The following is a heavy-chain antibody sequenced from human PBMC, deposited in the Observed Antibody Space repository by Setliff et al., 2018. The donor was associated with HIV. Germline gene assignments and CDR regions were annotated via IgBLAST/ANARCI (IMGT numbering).Heavy chain of an antibody. CDR3: ARPKALGLHPVAVQRDAFEI. Sequence: GSLRLSCTAAGFTFSIYWMHWVRQTPGKELVWVSSINSDGGRTTYADSVKGRLTISRDNAKNTLYLQMNSPRAEDTAVYYCARPKALGLHPVAVQRDAFEIWAQGTMVTVSS. V-gene: IGHV3-74*03. CDR2: INSDGGRT. J-gene: IGHJ3*02. D-gene: IGHD6-19*01. CDR1: GFTFSIYW.